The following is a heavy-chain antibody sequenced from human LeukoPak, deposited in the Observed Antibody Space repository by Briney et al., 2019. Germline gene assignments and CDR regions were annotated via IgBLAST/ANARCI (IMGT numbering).Heavy chain of an antibody. Sequence: SETLSLTCSVSGASISRFYWVWVRQPPGNGLEWIGYLSYSGGTKYNPSLKNRVSTSVDTSRNQFSLKLTSVTAADAAVYYCARYERIGSCTGGACYYGLDVWGQETTVTVS. CDR3: ARYERIGSCTGGACYYGLDV. CDR1: GASISRFY. CDR2: LSYSGGT. J-gene: IGHJ6*02. V-gene: IGHV4-59*01. D-gene: IGHD2-8*02.